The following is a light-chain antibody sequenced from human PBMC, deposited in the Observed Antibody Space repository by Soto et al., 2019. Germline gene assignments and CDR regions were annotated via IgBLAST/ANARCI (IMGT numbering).Light chain of an antibody. V-gene: IGLV1-44*01. CDR2: SNN. J-gene: IGLJ2*01. Sequence: QLVLTQPPSASGTPGQRVTISCSGSSSNIGSNTVNWFQPLPGTAPKLLIYSNNQRPSGVPDRFSGSKSGTSASLAISGLQSEDEADYSCAAWDDSLNVVIFGGGTQLTV. CDR1: SSNIGSNT. CDR3: AAWDDSLNVVI.